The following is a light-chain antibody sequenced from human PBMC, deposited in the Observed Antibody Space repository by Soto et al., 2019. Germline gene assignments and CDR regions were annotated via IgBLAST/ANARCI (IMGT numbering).Light chain of an antibody. J-gene: IGKJ1*01. CDR1: QRVSNN. CDR3: QQYNSWPLT. Sequence: ELVMTQSPATLSVSPGERATLSCRASQRVSNNLAWYQQKPGQAPRLLIYGASTRATDIPARFSGSGSGTELTHTISSLQSEDFAVYYCQQYNSWPLTFGQGTKVEFK. CDR2: GAS. V-gene: IGKV3-15*01.